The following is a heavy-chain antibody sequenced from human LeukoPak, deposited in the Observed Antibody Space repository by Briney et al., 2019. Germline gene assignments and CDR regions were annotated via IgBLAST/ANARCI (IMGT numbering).Heavy chain of an antibody. CDR3: ARSLATSYYYMDV. CDR1: GFTFSNYA. D-gene: IGHD5-12*01. J-gene: IGHJ6*03. Sequence: PGGSLRLSCAASGFTFSNYAMHWVRQAPGKGLEWVAVISYDGSNKYYADSVKGRFTISRDNSKNTLYLQMNSLRAEDTAVYYCARSLATSYYYMDVWGKGTTVTDSS. CDR2: ISYDGSNK. V-gene: IGHV3-30*04.